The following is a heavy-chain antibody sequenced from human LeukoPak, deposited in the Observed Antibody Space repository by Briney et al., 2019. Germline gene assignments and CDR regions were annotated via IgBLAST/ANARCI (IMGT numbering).Heavy chain of an antibody. J-gene: IGHJ4*02. CDR2: INPNGGGI. D-gene: IGHD3-10*01. CDR1: GYTFIGHY. V-gene: IGHV1-2*02. Sequence: ASVRVSCKASGYTFIGHYIYWLRQAPGQGFEWMGWINPNGGGINYAQKFQGRVSMTRDTSISTAYMDLTGLRFDDTAVYYCARAGAMIRGVIDYWAQGTLVTVSS. CDR3: ARAGAMIRGVIDY.